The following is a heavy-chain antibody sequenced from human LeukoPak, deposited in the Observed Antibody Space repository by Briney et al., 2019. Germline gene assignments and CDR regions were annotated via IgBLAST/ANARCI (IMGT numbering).Heavy chain of an antibody. CDR2: THYRSKWSR. J-gene: IGHJ4*02. CDR1: GDSVSSKSAA. CDR3: VREGGRYGGYDLDY. Sequence: SQTLSLTCAISGDSVSSKSAAWNWIRLSPSRGLEWLGRTHYRSKWSRDYAVSVKGRITISVDTSKNQFSLHLNTVTPEDTAVYYCVREGGRYGGYDLDYWGQGTLVTVSS. D-gene: IGHD5-12*01. V-gene: IGHV6-1*01.